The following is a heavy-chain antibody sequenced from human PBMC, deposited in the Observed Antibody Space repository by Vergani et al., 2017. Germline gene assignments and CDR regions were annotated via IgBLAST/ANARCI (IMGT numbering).Heavy chain of an antibody. Sequence: VQLVESGGGVVQPGRSLRLSCAASGFTFSSYDMHWVRQATGKGLEWVSAIGTAGDTYYPGSVKGRFTISRENAKNSLYLQMNSLRAEDTALYYCAKDIGGATVVTSDAFDIWGQGTMVTVSS. CDR2: IGTAGDT. CDR3: AKDIGGATVVTSDAFDI. J-gene: IGHJ3*02. D-gene: IGHD4-23*01. CDR1: GFTFSSYD. V-gene: IGHV3-13*01.